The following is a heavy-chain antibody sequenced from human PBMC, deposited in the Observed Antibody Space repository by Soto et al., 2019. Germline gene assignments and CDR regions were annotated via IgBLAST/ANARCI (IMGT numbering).Heavy chain of an antibody. D-gene: IGHD3-22*01. CDR2: VAFDGSDK. J-gene: IGHJ4*02. V-gene: IGHV3-30*18. CDR1: GFTFNSHG. CDR3: AKGSSLSKYQLLFLYESSGYYYFDS. Sequence: QVQLAESGGGVVQPGKSLRLSCAASGFTFNSHGMHWVRQAPGKGLEWVAVVAFDGSDKEYADSVKGRFTISRDNSKSTLWLQMNSLRPEDTAVYYCAKGSSLSKYQLLFLYESSGYYYFDSWGQGTLVTVSS.